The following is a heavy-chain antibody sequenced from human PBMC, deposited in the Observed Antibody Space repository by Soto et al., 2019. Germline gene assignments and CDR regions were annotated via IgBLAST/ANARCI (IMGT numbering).Heavy chain of an antibody. CDR3: DRGETVNQYDY. Sequence: PAATXSLTCALSGFSVSIGSFYWAWIRQPPGKVLEWIGFGSYSGTTNYKPSLKSRLTISVDTSRSQISLKVSSMTAEDKAVYYCDRGETVNQYDYWGQGTLVTVYS. V-gene: IGHV4-61*01. D-gene: IGHD4-17*01. CDR1: GFSVSIGSFY. CDR2: GSYSGTT. J-gene: IGHJ4*02.